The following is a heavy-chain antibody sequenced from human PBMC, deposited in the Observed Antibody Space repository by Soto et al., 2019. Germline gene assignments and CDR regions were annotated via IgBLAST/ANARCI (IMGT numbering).Heavy chain of an antibody. CDR3: ARDGGEFIYYFYY. V-gene: IGHV3-33*01. D-gene: IGHD3-10*01. Sequence: QVQLVESGGVVVQPGRSLRLSCAASGFSFSSFGMHWVRQAPGKGLEWVAVIWYDGTKQYYADTVKGRFTISRDNSENTLHLQMTSLRAEDTAVYYCARDGGEFIYYFYYWGQGTLVTVSS. J-gene: IGHJ4*02. CDR2: IWYDGTKQ. CDR1: GFSFSSFG.